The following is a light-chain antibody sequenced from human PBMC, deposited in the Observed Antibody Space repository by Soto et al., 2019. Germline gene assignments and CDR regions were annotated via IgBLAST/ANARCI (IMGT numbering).Light chain of an antibody. V-gene: IGKV3-15*01. CDR2: DAS. Sequence: EIVMTQSPGTLSVSPGERATLSCRASQSVSSNLAWYQQKPGQAPRLLISDASTRATGIPARFSGSGSGTDFTLTISSLEPEDFAVYYCQQRYNWPLTVGQGTKVDIK. J-gene: IGKJ2*01. CDR3: QQRYNWPLT. CDR1: QSVSSN.